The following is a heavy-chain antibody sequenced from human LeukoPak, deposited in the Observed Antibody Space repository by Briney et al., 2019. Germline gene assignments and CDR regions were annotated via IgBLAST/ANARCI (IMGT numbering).Heavy chain of an antibody. Sequence: GGSLRLSCAASGFTFKTYGLHWVRQAPGKGLEWVAFIRNDGSTKYYADSVKGRFTISRDNPKNTLYLDMNSLTIEETAVYYCAKVHTSSWGFFEVWGRGAPVTVSS. D-gene: IGHD6-13*01. V-gene: IGHV3-30*02. CDR1: GFTFKTYG. CDR2: IRNDGSTK. CDR3: AKVHTSSWGFFEV. J-gene: IGHJ2*01.